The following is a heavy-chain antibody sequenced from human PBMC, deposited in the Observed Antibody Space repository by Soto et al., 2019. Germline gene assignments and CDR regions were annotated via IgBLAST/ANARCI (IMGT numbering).Heavy chain of an antibody. V-gene: IGHV4-31*03. CDR1: GGSIRGDGYY. CDR3: ATGDLTAGELFFGF. CDR2: NHYSGST. Sequence: SETLSLTCSVSGGSIRGDGYYCNWIRQLPGKGLEWIGYNHYSGSTFFNPSLKSRATISVDTSKNQFSLKLSSVTAADTAVYYCATGDLTAGELFFGFWGQGTLVTVSS. D-gene: IGHD1-7*01. J-gene: IGHJ4*02.